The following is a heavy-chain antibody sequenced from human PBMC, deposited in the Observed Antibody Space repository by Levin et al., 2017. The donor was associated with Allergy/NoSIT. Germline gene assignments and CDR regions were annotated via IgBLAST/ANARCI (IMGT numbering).Heavy chain of an antibody. CDR3: ARGTRTGTKRIDY. CDR1: DDSIGSSPYF. J-gene: IGHJ4*02. D-gene: IGHD1-1*01. CDR2: ISDSGST. Sequence: SETLSLTCTVSDDSIGSSPYFWGWIRQPPGKGLEWIGSISDSGSTYYSLSLKSRVTISKDTSKNQLTLRLTSVTAADTALYYCARGTRTGTKRIDYWGQGTLVTVSS. V-gene: IGHV4-39*06.